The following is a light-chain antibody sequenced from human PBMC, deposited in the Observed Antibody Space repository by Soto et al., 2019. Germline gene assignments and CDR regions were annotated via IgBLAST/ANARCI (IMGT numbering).Light chain of an antibody. V-gene: IGLV2-23*01. Sequence: QSALIQPASVSGSPGQSITISCTGTSSDVGSYNLVSWYQQHPGKAPKLMIYEGSKRPSGVSNRFSGSKSGNTASLTISGLQAEDEADYYCCSYAGSSIYVVFGGGTKLTVL. CDR2: EGS. CDR1: SSDVGSYNL. CDR3: CSYAGSSIYVV. J-gene: IGLJ2*01.